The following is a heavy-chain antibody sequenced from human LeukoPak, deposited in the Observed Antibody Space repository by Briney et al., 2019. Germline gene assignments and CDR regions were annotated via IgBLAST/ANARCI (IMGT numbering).Heavy chain of an antibody. CDR1: GSSFTSYW. V-gene: IGHV5-51*01. D-gene: IGHD4-23*01. CDR2: ISPGDSHT. Sequence: GESLKISCQGSGSSFTSYWIGWVRRLPGEGLEWMGIISPGDSHTRYSPSFQGLVTISADKSISTAYLQWSSLKASDTAMYYCARPIYGGNSSDAFDIWGQGTMVTVSS. J-gene: IGHJ3*02. CDR3: ARPIYGGNSSDAFDI.